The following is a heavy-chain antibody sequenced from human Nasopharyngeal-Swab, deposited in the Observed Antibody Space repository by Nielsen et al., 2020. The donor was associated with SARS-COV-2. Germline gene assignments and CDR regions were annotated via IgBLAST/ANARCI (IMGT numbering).Heavy chain of an antibody. D-gene: IGHD4-17*01. J-gene: IGHJ4*02. CDR2: ISSNGGST. Sequence: EGSLRLSCAASGFTFSSYAMHWVRQAPGKGLEYVSAISSNGGSTYYANSVKGRFTISRDNSKNTLYLQMGSLRAEDMAVYYCATGDDYGRDYWGQGTLVTVSS. CDR3: ATGDDYGRDY. CDR1: GFTFSSYA. V-gene: IGHV3-64*01.